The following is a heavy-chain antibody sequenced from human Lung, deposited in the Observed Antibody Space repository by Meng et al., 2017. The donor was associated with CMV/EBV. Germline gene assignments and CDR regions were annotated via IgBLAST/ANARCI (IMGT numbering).Heavy chain of an antibody. J-gene: IGHJ6*02. D-gene: IGHD2-2*03. CDR3: ARDQPGGYCSDFCYYGMDV. CDR2: IKEDGTEN. CDR1: GFTFSIYW. Sequence: GESLKISCAASGFTFSIYWMSWVRQAPGKGLEWVANIKEDGTENNYADSVKGRFTISRDNAKNSPYLQMNSLRAEDTAVYYCARDQPGGYCSDFCYYGMDVWGQGTXVTVSS. V-gene: IGHV3-7*01.